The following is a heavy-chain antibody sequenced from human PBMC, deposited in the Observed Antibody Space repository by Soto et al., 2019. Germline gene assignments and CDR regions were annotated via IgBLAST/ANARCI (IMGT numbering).Heavy chain of an antibody. V-gene: IGHV3-53*01. D-gene: IGHD6-6*01. CDR1: GFTVSSKY. CDR3: ASIAARPD. CDR2: IYSGGST. Sequence: EVQLVESGGGLIHPGGSLRLSCAASGFTVSSKYMSWVGQAPGKGLEWVSVIYSGGSTYYADSVKGRFTISRDNSKNTLYLQMNSLRAEDTAVYYCASIAARPDWGQGTLVTVSS. J-gene: IGHJ4*02.